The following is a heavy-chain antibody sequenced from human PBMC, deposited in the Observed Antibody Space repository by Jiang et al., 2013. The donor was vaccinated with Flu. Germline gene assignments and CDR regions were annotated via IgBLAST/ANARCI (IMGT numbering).Heavy chain of an antibody. CDR1: GYSFTSYW. J-gene: IGHJ4*02. V-gene: IGHV5-10-1*01. CDR3: ARWNSQCLGYSSGCDLDY. Sequence: GAEVKKPGESLRISCKGSGYSFTSYWISWVRQMPGKGLEWMGRIDPSDSYTNYSPSFQGHVTISADKSISTAYLQWSSLKASDTAMYYCARWNSQCLGYSSGCDLDYWGQGTLVTVSS. D-gene: IGHD6-19*01. CDR2: IDPSDSYT.